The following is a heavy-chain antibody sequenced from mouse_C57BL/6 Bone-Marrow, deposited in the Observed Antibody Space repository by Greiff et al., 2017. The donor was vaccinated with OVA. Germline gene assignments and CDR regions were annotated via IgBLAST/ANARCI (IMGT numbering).Heavy chain of an antibody. CDR1: GSSFTGYY. Sequence: EVKLMESGPELVKPGASVKISCKASGSSFTGYYMHWVKQSHGTILAWIGYIYPYNGVSSYNQKFKGKATLTVAKSSSTAYMELRSLTSEDSAVYYCARERNGNYDYFDYWGQGTTRTVSS. CDR2: IYPYNGVS. J-gene: IGHJ2*01. D-gene: IGHD2-1*01. CDR3: ARERNGNYDYFDY. V-gene: IGHV1-31*01.